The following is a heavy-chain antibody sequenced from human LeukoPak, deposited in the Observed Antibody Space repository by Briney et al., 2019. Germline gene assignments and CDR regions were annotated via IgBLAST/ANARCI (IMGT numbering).Heavy chain of an antibody. V-gene: IGHV3-21*01. D-gene: IGHD5-18*01. CDR1: GFSFSSYS. Sequence: GGSLRLSCAASGFSFSSYSVNWVRQAPGKGLEWVSSISSSGSFIYYADSVKGRFTISRDNAKNSLYLQMNSLRAEDTAVYYCGRTRGYSYSSYFDWWGQGTLVTVSS. CDR2: ISSSGSFI. CDR3: GRTRGYSYSSYFDW. J-gene: IGHJ4*02.